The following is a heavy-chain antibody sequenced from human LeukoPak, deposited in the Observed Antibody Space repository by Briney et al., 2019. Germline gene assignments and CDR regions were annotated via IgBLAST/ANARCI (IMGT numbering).Heavy chain of an antibody. J-gene: IGHJ3*02. CDR2: ISSSSSYI. V-gene: IGHV3-21*01. Sequence: KPGGSLRLSCAASGFTFSSYSMNWVRQAPGKGLEWVSSISSSSSYIYYADSVKGRFTISRDNAKSSLYLQMNSLRAEDTAVYYCARRVAVARRDAFDIWGQGTMVTVSS. CDR1: GFTFSSYS. CDR3: ARRVAVARRDAFDI. D-gene: IGHD6-19*01.